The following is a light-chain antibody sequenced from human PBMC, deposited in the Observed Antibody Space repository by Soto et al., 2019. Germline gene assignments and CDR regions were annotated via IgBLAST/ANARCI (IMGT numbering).Light chain of an antibody. J-gene: IGKJ1*01. V-gene: IGKV1-5*01. CDR3: QQYNSYSQT. CDR1: QSISSW. Sequence: DIQLYQSPSTLSASVGDRVTITCLASQSISSWLAWYQQKPGKAPKLLIYDASSLESGVPSRFSGSGSGTEFTLTTSSLQPDDFATYYCQQYNSYSQTFGQGTNVDI. CDR2: DAS.